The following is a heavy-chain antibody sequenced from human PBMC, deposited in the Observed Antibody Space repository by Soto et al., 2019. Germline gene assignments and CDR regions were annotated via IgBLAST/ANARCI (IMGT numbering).Heavy chain of an antibody. CDR3: ERVLLRPTGLDF. CDR1: GFTFDDYA. Sequence: PGGSLRLSCAASGFTFDDYAMHWVRQAPGKGLVWVSRINIDGKTTNYADSVKGRFTISRDNTQNTLYLQMNSLRAEDTAVYYCERVLLRPTGLDFWSQETLVTVSS. J-gene: IGHJ4*02. V-gene: IGHV3-74*01. CDR2: INIDGKTT. D-gene: IGHD3-10*01.